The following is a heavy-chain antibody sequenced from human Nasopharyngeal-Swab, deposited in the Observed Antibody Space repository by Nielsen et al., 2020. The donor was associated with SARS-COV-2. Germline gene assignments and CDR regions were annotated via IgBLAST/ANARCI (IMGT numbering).Heavy chain of an antibody. J-gene: IGHJ4*02. V-gene: IGHV4-38-2*02. Sequence: RQAPGKGLEWIESIYHSGSTYYNPSLKSRVTISVDTSKNQFSLKLSSVTAADTAVYYCARDSYSSGWGPEYYFDYWGQGTLVTVSS. CDR3: ARDSYSSGWGPEYYFDY. CDR2: IYHSGST. D-gene: IGHD6-19*01.